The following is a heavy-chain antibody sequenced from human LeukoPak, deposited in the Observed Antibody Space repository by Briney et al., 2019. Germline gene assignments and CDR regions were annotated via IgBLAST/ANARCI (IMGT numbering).Heavy chain of an antibody. V-gene: IGHV3-23*01. Sequence: GGSLRLSCAASEFTFSSYAMSWVRQAPGKGLEWVSTITGSGATTYYADSVKGRFTISRDISKNTLYLYLQMNSLRAEDTAVYYCAREKGGDYYYGMDVWGQGTTVTVSS. CDR2: ITGSGATT. CDR3: AREKGGDYYYGMDV. J-gene: IGHJ6*02. D-gene: IGHD1-26*01. CDR1: EFTFSSYA.